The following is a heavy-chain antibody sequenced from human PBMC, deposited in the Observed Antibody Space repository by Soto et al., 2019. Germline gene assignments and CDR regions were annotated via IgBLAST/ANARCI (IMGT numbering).Heavy chain of an antibody. D-gene: IGHD3-3*01. V-gene: IGHV5-51*01. CDR3: ARSGFWSGHFDPYYYYMDV. CDR2: IYPGDSDT. CDR1: GYSLTSYW. J-gene: IGHJ6*03. Sequence: PGESLKISCKGSGYSLTSYWIGWVRQMPGKGLEWMGIIYPGDSDTRYSPSFQGQVTISADKSISTAYLQWSSLKASDTAMYYCARSGFWSGHFDPYYYYMDVRGKGTTVTVSS.